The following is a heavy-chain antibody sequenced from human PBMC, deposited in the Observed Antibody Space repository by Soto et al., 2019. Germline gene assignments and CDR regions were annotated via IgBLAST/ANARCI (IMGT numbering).Heavy chain of an antibody. J-gene: IGHJ4*02. Sequence: SETLSLTCAVYGGSFSGYYWSWIRQPPGKGLEWIGEINHSGSTNYNPSLKSRVTISVDTSKNPFSLKLSSVTAADTAVYYSARGKGYSYYYNSSGYYSRFGFDYWGQGTLVTVSS. V-gene: IGHV4-34*01. CDR3: ARGKGYSYYYNSSGYYSRFGFDY. D-gene: IGHD3-22*01. CDR2: INHSGST. CDR1: GGSFSGYY.